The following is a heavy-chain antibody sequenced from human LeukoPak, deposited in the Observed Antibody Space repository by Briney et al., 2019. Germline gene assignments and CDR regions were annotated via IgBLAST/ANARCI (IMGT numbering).Heavy chain of an antibody. CDR2: IYYNGNT. CDR1: GGSTTINGYY. V-gene: IGHV4-39*07. D-gene: IGHD3-22*01. CDR3: AGEQYYYDSSGYSDAFDI. J-gene: IGHJ3*02. Sequence: SETLSLTCTVSGGSTTINGYYWAWIRQPPGKGLEWIGSIYYNGNTYYNPSLKSRVTISVDTSKNQFSLKLSSVTAADTAVYYCAGEQYYYDSSGYSDAFDIWGQGTMVTVSS.